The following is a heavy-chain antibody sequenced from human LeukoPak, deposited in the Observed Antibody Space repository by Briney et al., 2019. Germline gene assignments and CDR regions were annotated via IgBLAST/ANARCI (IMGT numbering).Heavy chain of an antibody. D-gene: IGHD3-10*01. V-gene: IGHV1-46*01. Sequence: GASVKVSCKASGYTFTSYYMHWVRQAPGQGLEWMGIINPSGGSTSYAQKFQGRVTMTRDTSTSTVYMELSSLRSEDTAVYYCARGGRRSMGSITMVRGVILFDYWGQGTLVTVSS. J-gene: IGHJ4*02. CDR3: ARGGRRSMGSITMVRGVILFDY. CDR2: INPSGGST. CDR1: GYTFTSYY.